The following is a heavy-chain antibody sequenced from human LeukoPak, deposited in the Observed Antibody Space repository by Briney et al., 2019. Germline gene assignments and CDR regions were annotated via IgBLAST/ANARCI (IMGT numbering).Heavy chain of an antibody. V-gene: IGHV4-4*07. CDR3: ARDRGSGWYVGDY. D-gene: IGHD6-19*01. Sequence: PAETLSLTCTVSGVSISSYYGSWIRQPAGKGLEWIGRIYTSGSTNYNPSLKSRVTMSVDTSPHQFSLKLSSVTAADTAVYYCARDRGSGWYVGDYWGQGTLVTVSS. J-gene: IGHJ4*02. CDR1: GVSISSYY. CDR2: IYTSGST.